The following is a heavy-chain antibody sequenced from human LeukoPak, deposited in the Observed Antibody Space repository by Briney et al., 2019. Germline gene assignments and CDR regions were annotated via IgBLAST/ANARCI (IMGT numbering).Heavy chain of an antibody. Sequence: KPGGSLRLSCAASGFTFSSFNMNWVRQAPGKAMEWVSSITSSGTHIFYADSVRGRFTISRDNAKNSLYLQMSSLTPEDTAVYYCARNYDVLTGYPYYFDHWGEGILVTVSS. D-gene: IGHD3-9*01. J-gene: IGHJ4*02. CDR1: GFTFSSFN. CDR2: ITSSGTHI. V-gene: IGHV3-21*01. CDR3: ARNYDVLTGYPYYFDH.